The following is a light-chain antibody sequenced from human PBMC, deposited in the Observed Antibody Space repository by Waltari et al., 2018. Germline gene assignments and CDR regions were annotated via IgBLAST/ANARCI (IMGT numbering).Light chain of an antibody. V-gene: IGLV2-14*03. J-gene: IGLJ2*01. CDR1: NGDIGGYNF. Sequence: QSALTQPASVSGSPGQSITISCTGSNGDIGGYNFVSWYQQHPGKAPKLMIYDLNKRPSGVSNRFSASKSGKTASLTISGLQAEDEANYYCSSYTTSSTLVFGGGTKVTVL. CDR2: DLN. CDR3: SSYTTSSTLV.